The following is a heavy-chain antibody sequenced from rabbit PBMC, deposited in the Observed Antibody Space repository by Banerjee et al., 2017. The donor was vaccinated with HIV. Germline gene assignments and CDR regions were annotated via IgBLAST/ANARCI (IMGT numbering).Heavy chain of an antibody. Sequence: QEQLEESGGRLVQPEGSLTLTCKASGFDFSSYYMFWVRQAPGKGLEWIGCIKAGSGSAYYASWAKGRFTISKTSSTTVTLQMTSLTAADTATYFCARDYDYNGWNLWGPGTLVTVS. V-gene: IGHV1S45*01. D-gene: IGHD4-1*01. J-gene: IGHJ4*01. CDR2: IKAGSGSA. CDR1: GFDFSSYY. CDR3: ARDYDYNGWNL.